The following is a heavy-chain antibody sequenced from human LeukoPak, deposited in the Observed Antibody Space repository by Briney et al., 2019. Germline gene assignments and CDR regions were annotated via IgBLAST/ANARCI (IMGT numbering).Heavy chain of an antibody. CDR3: AKGGQLVRSGSDY. J-gene: IGHJ4*02. CDR1: GITLSNYG. Sequence: GGSLRLSCAVSGITLSNYGMSWVRQAPGKGLEWVAGISDSGGRTNYADSVKGRFTISRDNPKNTLYLQMNSLRAEDTALYYCAKGGQLVRSGSDYWGQGTLVTVSS. D-gene: IGHD6-13*01. CDR2: ISDSGGRT. V-gene: IGHV3-23*01.